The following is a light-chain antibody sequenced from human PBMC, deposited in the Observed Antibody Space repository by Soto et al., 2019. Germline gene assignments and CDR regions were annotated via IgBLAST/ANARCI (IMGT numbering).Light chain of an antibody. J-gene: IGKJ1*01. CDR2: DAS. CDR1: QSVSSY. CDR3: QQDYNLPWT. Sequence: EIVLTQSPATLSLSPGERATLSCRASQSVSSYLAWYQQKPGQAPRLLIYDASNRATGIPARFSGSGSGTDFTLTISSLQPEDFAVYYCQQDYNLPWTFGQGTKVDIK. V-gene: IGKV3-11*01.